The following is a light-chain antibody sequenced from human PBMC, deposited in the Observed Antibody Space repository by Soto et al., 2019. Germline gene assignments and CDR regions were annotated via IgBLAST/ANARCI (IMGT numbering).Light chain of an antibody. V-gene: IGKV3-11*01. CDR2: DAS. Sequence: EIVLAPSPTPPSFSPREKDPPSLRASQSVSSYLAWYQQKPGQAPRLLIYDASNRATGIPARFSGSGSGTDFTLTISGLEPEDFVVYYCQQRTSSITFGQGTRLEIK. CDR1: QSVSSY. CDR3: QQRTSSIT. J-gene: IGKJ5*01.